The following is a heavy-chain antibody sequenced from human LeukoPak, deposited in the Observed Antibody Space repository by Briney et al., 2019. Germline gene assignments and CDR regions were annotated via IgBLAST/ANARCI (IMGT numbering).Heavy chain of an antibody. D-gene: IGHD2/OR15-2a*01. Sequence: GGSLRLSCTVSGFTVSSNSMSWVRQAPGKGLEWVSFIYSDNTHYSDSVKGRFTISRDNSKNTLYLQIHSLRAQDTAVYYCARRAGEYSHPYDYWGQGTLVTVSS. CDR2: IYSDNT. CDR1: GFTVSSNS. J-gene: IGHJ4*02. CDR3: ARRAGEYSHPYDY. V-gene: IGHV3-53*01.